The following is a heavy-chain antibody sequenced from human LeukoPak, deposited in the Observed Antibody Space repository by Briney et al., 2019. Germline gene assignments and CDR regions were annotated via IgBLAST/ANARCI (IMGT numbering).Heavy chain of an antibody. Sequence: PGGSLRLSCAASGFTFSTYAMTWVRQAPGKGLEWVPGISTSGDRTYYADSAKGRFTISRDNSKNTLYLQMNSLRAEDTAEYYCARSAVGTSCCTAVDYWGQGTLVTVSS. V-gene: IGHV3-23*01. D-gene: IGHD1-26*01. CDR1: GFTFSTYA. CDR2: ISTSGDRT. CDR3: ARSAVGTSCCTAVDY. J-gene: IGHJ4*02.